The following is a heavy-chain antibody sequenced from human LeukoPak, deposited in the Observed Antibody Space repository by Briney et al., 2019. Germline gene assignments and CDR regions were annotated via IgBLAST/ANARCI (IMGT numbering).Heavy chain of an antibody. V-gene: IGHV4-38-2*02. CDR1: GYSISSGYY. CDR2: IYHSGNT. CDR3: ARQTGSGLFILP. J-gene: IGHJ4*02. D-gene: IGHD3/OR15-3a*01. Sequence: PSETLSLTCSVSGYSISSGYYWGWTRQPPGKGLEWIGSIYHSGNTYYNASLESQVSISIDTSKNQFSLKLTSVTAADTAVYYCARQTGSGLFILPGGQGTLVTVSS.